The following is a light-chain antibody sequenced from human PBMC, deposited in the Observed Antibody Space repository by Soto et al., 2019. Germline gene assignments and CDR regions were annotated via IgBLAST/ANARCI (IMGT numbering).Light chain of an antibody. J-gene: IGKJ1*01. CDR1: QSVSSN. CDR3: QQYNNWPPT. CDR2: GAS. V-gene: IGKV3-15*01. Sequence: IGVTKSPATLSVSPGEGATLSCRASQSVSSNLAWYQQKPGQAPRLLIYGASTGATGIPARFSGSGSGTEFTLTISSLQSEDFAVYYCQQYNNWPPTFGQGTKVDIK.